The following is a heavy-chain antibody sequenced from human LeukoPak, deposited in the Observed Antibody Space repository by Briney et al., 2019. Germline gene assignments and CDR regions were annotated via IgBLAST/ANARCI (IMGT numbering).Heavy chain of an antibody. Sequence: PSETLSPTCTVSGGSISSSSYYWGWIRQTPGKGLEWVSLIYSDGRTYYADSVKGRCTISRDGSKNTLYLQMNSLRVEDTAVYYCARGLFLSGYLDAFDIWGQGTVVTVSS. D-gene: IGHD3-22*01. CDR2: IYSDGRT. CDR3: ARGLFLSGYLDAFDI. J-gene: IGHJ3*02. V-gene: IGHV3-53*01. CDR1: GGSISSSSYY.